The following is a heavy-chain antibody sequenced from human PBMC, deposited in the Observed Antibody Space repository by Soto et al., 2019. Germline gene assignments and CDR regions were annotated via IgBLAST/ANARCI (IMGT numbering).Heavy chain of an antibody. CDR1: GGSFSAYY. J-gene: IGHJ6*02. CDR3: ARQRPTDGRWEFANYYGMDV. Sequence: LSLTCAVYGGSFSAYYWSWVRQPPGKGLEWIGEIIHSESTKYNPSLKSRVTISVDTSKNQFSLKLSSVTAADTAVYYCARQRPTDGRWEFANYYGMDVWGQGTPVTVSS. V-gene: IGHV4-34*12. CDR2: IIHSEST. D-gene: IGHD1-26*01.